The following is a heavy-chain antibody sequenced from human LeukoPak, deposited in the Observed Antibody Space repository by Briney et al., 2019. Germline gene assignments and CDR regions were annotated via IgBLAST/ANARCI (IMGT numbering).Heavy chain of an antibody. CDR3: ARGHRHTAWSSGWYYWYFDL. D-gene: IGHD6-19*01. CDR2: IYYSGST. J-gene: IGHJ2*01. CDR1: GGSISSYY. Sequence: SETLSLTCTVSGGSISSYYWSWIRQPPGKGLEWIGYIYYSGSTNYNPSLKSRVTISADTSKNQFSLKLSSVTAADTAVYYCARGHRHTAWSSGWYYWYFDLWGRGTLVTVSS. V-gene: IGHV4-59*01.